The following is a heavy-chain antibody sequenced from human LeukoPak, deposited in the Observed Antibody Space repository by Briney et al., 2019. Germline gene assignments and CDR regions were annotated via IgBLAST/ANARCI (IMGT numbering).Heavy chain of an antibody. J-gene: IGHJ6*03. CDR1: GYTFTSYD. V-gene: IGHV1-8*03. Sequence: ASVKVSCKASGYTFTSYDINWVRQATGQGLEWMGWMNPNSSNTGYAQKFQGRVTITRNTSISTAYMELSSLRSEDTAVYYCARARGGVVVVAASKSYYYYYMDVWGKGTTVTVSS. D-gene: IGHD2-15*01. CDR2: MNPNSSNT. CDR3: ARARGGVVVVAASKSYYYYYMDV.